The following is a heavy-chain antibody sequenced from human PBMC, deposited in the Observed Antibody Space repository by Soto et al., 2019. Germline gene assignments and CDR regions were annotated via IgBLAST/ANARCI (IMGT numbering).Heavy chain of an antibody. D-gene: IGHD2-2*01. CDR1: GYTFTGNY. CDR3: ARGYCSSIGCSHYFDS. Sequence: ASVKVSCKASGYTFTGNYLHWVRQAPGQGLEWMAWINPTTGDTKSTQKFQGRVTMTWDTAISTAYMDLSRLTSDDTAIYFCARGYCSSIGCSHYFDSWGQGTMVTVYS. J-gene: IGHJ4*02. CDR2: INPTTGDT. V-gene: IGHV1-2*02.